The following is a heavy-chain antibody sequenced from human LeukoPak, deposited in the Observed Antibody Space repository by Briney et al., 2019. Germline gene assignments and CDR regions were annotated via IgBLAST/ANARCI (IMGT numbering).Heavy chain of an antibody. Sequence: SSETLSLTCTVSGGSISSYHWSWIRQPPGKGLEWIGHIYYTGSTNYNPSLKSRFTISLDTSKNQFSLKRSSVTAADTAVYYCTRSLGVVIHGGMDVWGQGTTVTVSS. CDR2: IYYTGST. V-gene: IGHV4-59*01. CDR1: GGSISSYH. D-gene: IGHD3-3*01. J-gene: IGHJ6*02. CDR3: TRSLGVVIHGGMDV.